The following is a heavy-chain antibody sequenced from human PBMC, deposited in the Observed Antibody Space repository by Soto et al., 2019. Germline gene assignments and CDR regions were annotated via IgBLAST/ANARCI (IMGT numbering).Heavy chain of an antibody. V-gene: IGHV1-46*01. D-gene: IGHD4-17*01. Sequence: GDSVKVSWKASGYTFTSYYMHWVRQAPGQGLEWMGVIEPSGGSKSYTQKFQDRITMTRDTSTSTVYMELSSLRSEDTAVYYCARSTMTFYYFDFWSQGTLVTVS. CDR2: IEPSGGSK. CDR3: ARSTMTFYYFDF. J-gene: IGHJ4*02. CDR1: GYTFTSYY.